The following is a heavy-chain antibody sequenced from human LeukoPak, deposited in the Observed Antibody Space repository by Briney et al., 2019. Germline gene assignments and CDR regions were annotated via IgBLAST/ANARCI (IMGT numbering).Heavy chain of an antibody. Sequence: QPGGSLRLSCAASGFTFSSYAMHWVRQAPGEGLEYVSAISSNGGSTYYANSVKGRFTISRDNSKNTLYLQMGSLRAEDMAVYYCARGNSSSYHFDYWGQGTLVTVSS. D-gene: IGHD6-6*01. CDR2: ISSNGGST. CDR1: GFTFSSYA. V-gene: IGHV3-64*01. J-gene: IGHJ4*02. CDR3: ARGNSSSYHFDY.